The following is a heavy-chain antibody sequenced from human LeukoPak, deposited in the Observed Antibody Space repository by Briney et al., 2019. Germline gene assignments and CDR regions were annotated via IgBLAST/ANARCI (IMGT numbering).Heavy chain of an antibody. D-gene: IGHD2-2*01. CDR2: ISYDGSNK. CDR1: GFTFSSYG. J-gene: IGHJ6*02. Sequence: PGRSLSLSCAASGFTFSSYGMHWIRQAPGKGLEWVAEISYDGSNKYYADSVKGRFTISRDNSKNTLYLQMASMKAEDTGVYGCAEVAVPAAIYYYYGMDFWGQGTTVTVSS. V-gene: IGHV3-30*18. CDR3: AEVAVPAAIYYYYGMDF.